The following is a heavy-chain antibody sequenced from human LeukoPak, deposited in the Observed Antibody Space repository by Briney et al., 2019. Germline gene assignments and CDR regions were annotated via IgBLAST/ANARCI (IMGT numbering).Heavy chain of an antibody. CDR2: IYYSGST. CDR3: ARLGSSGSYLGYFDY. Sequence: NPSETLSLTCTVSGGSISSSSYYWGWIRQPPGKGLEWIGSIYYSGSTFYCPSLKSRVTISVDTSKNQFSLKLSSVTAADTAVYYCARLGSSGSYLGYFDYWGQGTLVTVSS. CDR1: GGSISSSSYY. J-gene: IGHJ4*02. V-gene: IGHV4-39*01. D-gene: IGHD1-26*01.